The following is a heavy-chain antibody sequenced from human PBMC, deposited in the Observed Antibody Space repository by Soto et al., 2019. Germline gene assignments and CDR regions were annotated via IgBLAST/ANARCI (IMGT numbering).Heavy chain of an antibody. D-gene: IGHD6-19*01. J-gene: IGHJ4*02. CDR2: IDPSDSYT. CDR3: ATINTDSSGCDY. CDR1: GYSFTSYW. Sequence: GESLKISCKGSGYSFTSYWISWVRQMPGKGLEWMGRIDPSDSYTNYSPSFQGHVTISADKSISTAYLQWSSLKASDTAMYYCATINTDSSGCDYWGQGTLVTVSS. V-gene: IGHV5-10-1*01.